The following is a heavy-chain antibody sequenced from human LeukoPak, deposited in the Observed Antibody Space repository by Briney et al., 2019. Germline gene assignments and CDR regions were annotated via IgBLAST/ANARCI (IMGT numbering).Heavy chain of an antibody. Sequence: GGSLRLSCAASGFTFSSYAMSWVRQAPGKGLEWVSAISGSGGSTYYADSVKGRFTISRDNFKNTLYLQMNSLRAEDTAVYYCAKESDLRGYKLNWFDPWGQGTLVTVSS. J-gene: IGHJ5*02. CDR1: GFTFSSYA. CDR3: AKESDLRGYKLNWFDP. D-gene: IGHD5-12*01. V-gene: IGHV3-23*01. CDR2: ISGSGGST.